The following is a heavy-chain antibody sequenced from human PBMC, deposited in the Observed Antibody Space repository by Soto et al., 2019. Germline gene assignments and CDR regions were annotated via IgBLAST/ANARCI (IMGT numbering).Heavy chain of an antibody. CDR2: FYYSGST. J-gene: IGHJ5*02. D-gene: IGHD2-21*01. CDR1: GGSISSSSYF. Sequence: KPSETLSLTCTVSGGSISSSSYFWGWIRQPPGKGLEWIGSFYYSGSTYYNPSLKSRVTISVDTSKNQFSLKLSSVTAADTAVYDCARLGAYYQSLDPWGQGTVVTFSS. CDR3: ARLGAYYQSLDP. V-gene: IGHV4-39*01.